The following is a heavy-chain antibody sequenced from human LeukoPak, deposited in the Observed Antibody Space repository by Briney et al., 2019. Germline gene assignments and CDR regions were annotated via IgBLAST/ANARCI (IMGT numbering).Heavy chain of an antibody. CDR3: ARYGSGYRRFDY. CDR1: GGSFSGYY. CDR2: TNHSGST. D-gene: IGHD3-22*01. Sequence: SETLSLTCAVYGGSFSGYYWSWIRQPPGKGLEWIGETNHSGSTNYNPSLKSRVTISVDTSKNQFSLKLSSVTAADTAVYYCARYGSGYRRFDYWGQGTLVTVSS. V-gene: IGHV4-34*01. J-gene: IGHJ4*02.